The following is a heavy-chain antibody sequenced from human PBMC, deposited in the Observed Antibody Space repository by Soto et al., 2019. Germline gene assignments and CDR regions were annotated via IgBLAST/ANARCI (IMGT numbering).Heavy chain of an antibody. D-gene: IGHD1-26*01. J-gene: IGHJ4*02. CDR3: ARFGSGSIRRFDY. CDR2: IYYSGST. V-gene: IGHV4-59*01. CDR1: GGSISSYY. Sequence: SETLSLTCTVSGGSISSYYWSWIRQPPGKGLEWIGYIYYSGSTNYNPSLKSRVTISVDTSKNQFSLKLSSVTAADTAVYYCARFGSGSIRRFDYWGQGTLVTVSS.